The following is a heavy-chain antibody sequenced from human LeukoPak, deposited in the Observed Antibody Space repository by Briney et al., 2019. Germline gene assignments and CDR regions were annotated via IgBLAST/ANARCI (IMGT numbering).Heavy chain of an antibody. CDR2: INPNRGGT. J-gene: IGHJ4*02. D-gene: IGHD3-3*01. CDR3: ARTKLGCLLRFLEWLGGGFDY. V-gene: IGHV1-2*06. CDR1: GYTFTGYY. Sequence: ASVKVSCKASGYTFTGYYMHWVRQAPGQGLEWMGRINPNRGGTNYAQKFQGRVTMTRDTSISTAYMELSRLRSDVTAVYYCARTKLGCLLRFLEWLGGGFDYWGQGTLVTVSS.